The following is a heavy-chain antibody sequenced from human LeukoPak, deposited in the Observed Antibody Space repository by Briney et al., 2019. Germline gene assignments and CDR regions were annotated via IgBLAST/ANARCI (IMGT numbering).Heavy chain of an antibody. CDR3: ARGYCSGGSCYWGDI. D-gene: IGHD2-15*01. V-gene: IGHV1-3*01. J-gene: IGHJ3*02. Sequence: ASVKVSCKASGYTFTSYAMHWVRQAPGQRLEWMGWINAGNGNTKYSQKFQGRVTITRDTSASTAYMELSSLRSEDAAVYYCARGYCSGGSCYWGDIWGQGTMVTVSS. CDR1: GYTFTSYA. CDR2: INAGNGNT.